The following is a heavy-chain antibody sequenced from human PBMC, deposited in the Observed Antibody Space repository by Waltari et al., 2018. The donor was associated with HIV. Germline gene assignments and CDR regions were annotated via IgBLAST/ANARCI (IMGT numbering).Heavy chain of an antibody. CDR1: GYTLTELS. D-gene: IGHD1-26*01. Sequence: QVQLIQSGAEGKKPGASVKVSCKVFGYTLTELSMHWVRQAPGKVLEWMVGFVPEDDETISAQKFQGRVTMREDTSTDSAYVELSSLTSEDTAVYYCATGGGTTSIQLYDLDVGGQGTTVTVSS. J-gene: IGHJ6*02. CDR2: FVPEDDET. V-gene: IGHV1-24*01. CDR3: ATGGGTTSIQLYDLDV.